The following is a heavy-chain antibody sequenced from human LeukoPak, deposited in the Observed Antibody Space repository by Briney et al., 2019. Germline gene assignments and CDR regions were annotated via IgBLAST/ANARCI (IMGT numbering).Heavy chain of an antibody. Sequence: SETLSLTCAVSGGSISSGGYSWSWIRQPPGEGLEWLGYIYHSGSTYYNPSLKSRVTISVDRSKNQFSLKLSSVTAADTAVYYCARFYGEFDYFDYWGQGTLVTVSS. D-gene: IGHD4-17*01. V-gene: IGHV4-30-2*01. CDR3: ARFYGEFDYFDY. CDR2: IYHSGST. CDR1: GGSISSGGYS. J-gene: IGHJ4*02.